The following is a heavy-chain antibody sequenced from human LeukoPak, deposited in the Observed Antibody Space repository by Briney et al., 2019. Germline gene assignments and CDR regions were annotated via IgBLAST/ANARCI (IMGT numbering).Heavy chain of an antibody. CDR2: ISYDGSNK. CDR1: GFTFSSYA. J-gene: IGHJ4*02. D-gene: IGHD4-11*01. V-gene: IGHV3-30-3*01. Sequence: GSLRLSCAASGFTFSSYAMHWVRQAPGKGLEWVAVISYDGSNKYYADSVKGRFTISRDNSKNTLYLQMNSLRAEDTAVYYCITTERDRDYWGQGTLVTVSS. CDR3: ITTERDRDY.